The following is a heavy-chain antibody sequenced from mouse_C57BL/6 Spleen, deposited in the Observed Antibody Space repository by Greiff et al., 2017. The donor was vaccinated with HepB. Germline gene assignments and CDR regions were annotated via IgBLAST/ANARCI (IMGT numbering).Heavy chain of an antibody. D-gene: IGHD2-4*01. Sequence: QVQLQQPGAELVMPGASVKLSCKASGYTFTSYWMHWVKQRPGQGLEWIGEIDPSDSYTNYNQKFKGKSTLTVDKSSSTAYMQLSSLTSEDSAVYYCARKDYDALAYWGQGTLVTVSA. CDR2: IDPSDSYT. CDR1: GYTFTSYW. V-gene: IGHV1-69*01. J-gene: IGHJ3*01. CDR3: ARKDYDALAY.